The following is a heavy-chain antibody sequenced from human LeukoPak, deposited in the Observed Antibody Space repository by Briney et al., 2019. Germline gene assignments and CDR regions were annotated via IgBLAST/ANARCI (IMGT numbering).Heavy chain of an antibody. V-gene: IGHV1-69*13. Sequence: GASVKVSFTASGYTFTTYGMSWVRQAPGQGLEWMGGIIPIFGTANYAQKFQGRVTITADESTSTAYMELSSLRSEDTAVYYCARSDAYYYDSRCYYYFDYRGQGNLVTVSS. J-gene: IGHJ4*02. CDR1: GYTFTTYG. D-gene: IGHD3-22*01. CDR3: ARSDAYYYDSRCYYYFDY. CDR2: IIPIFGTA.